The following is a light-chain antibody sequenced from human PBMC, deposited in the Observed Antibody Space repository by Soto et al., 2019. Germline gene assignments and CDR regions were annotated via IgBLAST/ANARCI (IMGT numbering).Light chain of an antibody. Sequence: SPATLSLSPGERATLSCRASQSVSSSYLAWYQQKPGQAPRLLIYGASSRATGIPDRFSGSGSGTDFTLTISRLEPEDFAVYYCQQYGSTPMTFGQGTRLEMK. J-gene: IGKJ5*01. CDR3: QQYGSTPMT. V-gene: IGKV3-20*01. CDR1: QSVSSSY. CDR2: GAS.